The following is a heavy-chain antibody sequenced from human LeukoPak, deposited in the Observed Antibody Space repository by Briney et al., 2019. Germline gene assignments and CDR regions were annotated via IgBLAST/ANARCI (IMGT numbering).Heavy chain of an antibody. Sequence: TSSETLSLTCTVSGGSVTSGSYYWSWIRQPPGKGLEWIGYMYSGGSTNYNPSLQSRVTISVDTSNNQFSLKLSSVTAADTAMYYCARVRGRGTYFLDYWGQGTLVTVSS. V-gene: IGHV4-61*01. J-gene: IGHJ4*02. CDR3: ARVRGRGTYFLDY. D-gene: IGHD1-26*01. CDR1: GGSVTSGSYY. CDR2: MYSGGST.